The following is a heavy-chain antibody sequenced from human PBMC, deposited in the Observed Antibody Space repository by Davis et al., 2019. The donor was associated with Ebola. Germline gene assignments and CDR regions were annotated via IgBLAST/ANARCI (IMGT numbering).Heavy chain of an antibody. D-gene: IGHD2-2*01. J-gene: IGHJ4*02. V-gene: IGHV3-7*01. CDR3: APATAENADY. Sequence: GESLKISCAASGFTFSSYWMSWVRQAPGKGLEWVANIKQDGSEKYYVDSVKGRFTISRDNAKNSLYLQMNSLRAEDTAVYYCAPATAENADYWGQGTLVTVSS. CDR2: IKQDGSEK. CDR1: GFTFSSYW.